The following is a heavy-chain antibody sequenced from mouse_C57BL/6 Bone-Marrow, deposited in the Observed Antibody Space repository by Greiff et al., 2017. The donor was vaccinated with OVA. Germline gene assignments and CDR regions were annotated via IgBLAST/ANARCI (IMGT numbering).Heavy chain of an antibody. Sequence: EVQLVESGGDLVKPGGSLKLSCAASGFTFSSYGMSWVRQTPDKRLEWVATISSGGSYTYYPDSVKGRFTISRDNAKNTLYLQMSSLKSEDTAMYYCARQRDYGSSYDYFDYWGQGTTLTVSS. J-gene: IGHJ2*01. V-gene: IGHV5-6*01. D-gene: IGHD1-1*01. CDR1: GFTFSSYG. CDR2: ISSGGSYT. CDR3: ARQRDYGSSYDYFDY.